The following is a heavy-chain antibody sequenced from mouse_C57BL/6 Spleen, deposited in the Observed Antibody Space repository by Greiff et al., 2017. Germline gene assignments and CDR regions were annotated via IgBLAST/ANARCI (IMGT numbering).Heavy chain of an antibody. Sequence: VQVVESGPGLVQPSQSLSITCTVSGFSFTSYGVHWVRQSPGKGLEWLGVIWSGGSTDYNAAFISRLSISKDNSKSQFFVKMNSLQADDTAIYYCARWGIYYYGSSYDYAMDYWGQGTSVTVSS. CDR1: GFSFTSYG. J-gene: IGHJ4*01. D-gene: IGHD1-1*01. V-gene: IGHV2-2*01. CDR2: IWSGGST. CDR3: ARWGIYYYGSSYDYAMDY.